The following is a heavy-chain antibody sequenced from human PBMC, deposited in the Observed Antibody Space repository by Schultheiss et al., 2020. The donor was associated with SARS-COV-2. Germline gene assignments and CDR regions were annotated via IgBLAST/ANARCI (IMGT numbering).Heavy chain of an antibody. D-gene: IGHD2-21*02. CDR1: GFTFSGSA. CDR3: AKDVVTALPYYFDY. Sequence: GGSLRLSCAASGFTFSGSAMHWVRQASGKGLEWVGRIRSKANSYATAYAASVKGRFTISRDDSKNTAYLQMNSLRAEDTAVYYCAKDVVTALPYYFDYWGQGTLVTVSS. V-gene: IGHV3-73*01. CDR2: IRSKANSYAT. J-gene: IGHJ4*02.